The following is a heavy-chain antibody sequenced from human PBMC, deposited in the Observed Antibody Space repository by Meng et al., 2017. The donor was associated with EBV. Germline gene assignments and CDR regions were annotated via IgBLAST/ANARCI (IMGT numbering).Heavy chain of an antibody. CDR3: ARVSPKRYFDYLAPPDY. Sequence: QVQLQQWGAXLLKPXXXLSLTCAXYGGSVNGYFLSWIRQPPRKGLEWIGELHHSGSTNYSPSLKSRLRISVDTSKNQFSLNLTSVTAADTAVYYCARVSPKRYFDYLAPPDYWGQGTLVTVAS. CDR1: GGSVNGYF. CDR2: LHHSGST. D-gene: IGHD3-9*01. J-gene: IGHJ4*02. V-gene: IGHV4-34*01.